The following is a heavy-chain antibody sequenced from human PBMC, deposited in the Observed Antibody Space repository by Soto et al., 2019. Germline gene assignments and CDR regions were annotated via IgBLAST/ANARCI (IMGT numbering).Heavy chain of an antibody. J-gene: IGHJ5*02. CDR2: IIPILGIA. Sequence: QVQLVQSGAEVKKPGSSVKDSCKASGGTFSSYTISWVRQAPGQGLEWMGRIIPILGIANYAQKFQGRVTSTADKSTSTAYMELSSVGAEDTAVYYCATLSSAGLHRDWFDPWGPGTLVTVSS. D-gene: IGHD5-12*01. CDR1: GGTFSSYT. CDR3: ATLSSAGLHRDWFDP. V-gene: IGHV1-69*02.